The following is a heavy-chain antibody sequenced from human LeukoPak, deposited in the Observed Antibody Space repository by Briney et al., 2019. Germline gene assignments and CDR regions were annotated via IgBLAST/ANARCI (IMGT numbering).Heavy chain of an antibody. D-gene: IGHD4-11*01. CDR1: GGSFSGYY. CDR2: INHSGST. CDR3: ARATVTTIDY. J-gene: IGHJ4*02. Sequence: SETLSLTGAVYGGSFSGYYWSWIRQPPGKGLEWIGEINHSGSTNYNPSLKSRVTISVDTSKNQFSLKLSSVTAADTAVYYCARATVTTIDYWGQGTLVTVSS. V-gene: IGHV4-34*01.